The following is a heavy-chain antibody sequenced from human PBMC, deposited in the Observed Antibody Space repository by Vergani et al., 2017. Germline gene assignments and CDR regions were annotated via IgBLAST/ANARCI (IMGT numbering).Heavy chain of an antibody. CDR3: ARVGQQLPFDY. J-gene: IGHJ4*02. D-gene: IGHD6-13*01. CDR1: GFTFDDYA. CDR2: ISWNSGSI. Sequence: EVQLVESGGGLVQPGRSLRLSCAASGFTFDDYAMHWVRQAPGKGLEWVSGISWNSGSIGYADSVKGRFTISRDNAKNSLYLQMNSLRAEDTAVYYCARVGQQLPFDYWGQGTLVTVSS. V-gene: IGHV3-9*01.